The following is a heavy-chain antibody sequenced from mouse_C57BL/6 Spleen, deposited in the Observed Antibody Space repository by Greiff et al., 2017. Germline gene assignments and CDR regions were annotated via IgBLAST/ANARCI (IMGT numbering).Heavy chain of an antibody. CDR2: IWSGGST. CDR3: ARDDGYYGGYAMYY. J-gene: IGHJ4*01. V-gene: IGHV2-2*01. CDR1: GFSLTSYG. Sequence: QVQLQQSGPGLVQPSQSLSITCTVSGFSLTSYGVHWVRQSPGKGLEWLGVIWSGGSTDYNAAFISRLSISKDNSKSQVFFKMNSLNAEDTAIYYCARDDGYYGGYAMYYWGQGTSVTVSS. D-gene: IGHD2-3*01.